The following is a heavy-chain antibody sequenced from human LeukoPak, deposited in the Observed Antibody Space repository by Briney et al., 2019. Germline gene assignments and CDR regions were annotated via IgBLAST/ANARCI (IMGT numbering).Heavy chain of an antibody. V-gene: IGHV1-69*05. CDR2: IIPTSGTV. CDR1: GGTFSSHA. J-gene: IGHJ6*03. CDR3: ARGLQYQLLKALGYYYMDV. Sequence: SVKVSCKASGGTFSSHAIGWVRQAPGQGPEWMGGIIPTSGTVHYAQKFQGRVTITTDESTHTAFMELSSLTSDDTAVYFCARGLQYQLLKALGYYYMDVWGEGTTVTVSS. D-gene: IGHD2-2*01.